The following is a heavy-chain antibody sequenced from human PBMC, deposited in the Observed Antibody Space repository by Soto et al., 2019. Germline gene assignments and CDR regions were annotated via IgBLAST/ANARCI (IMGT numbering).Heavy chain of an antibody. D-gene: IGHD3-10*01. CDR2: ISYDGSNK. V-gene: IGHV3-30-3*01. Sequence: PGGSLRLSCAASGFTFSSYAMHWVRQAPGKGLEWVAVISYDGSNKYYADSVKGRFTISRDNSKNTLYLQMNSLRAEDTAVYYCARDSSLYGSDNNWFDPWGQGTLVTVSS. CDR3: ARDSSLYGSDNNWFDP. CDR1: GFTFSSYA. J-gene: IGHJ5*02.